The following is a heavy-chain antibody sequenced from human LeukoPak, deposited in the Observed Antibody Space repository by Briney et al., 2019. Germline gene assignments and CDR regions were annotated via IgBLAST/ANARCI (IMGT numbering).Heavy chain of an antibody. J-gene: IGHJ4*02. D-gene: IGHD3-10*01. CDR1: GYTFTSYY. V-gene: IGHV1-46*01. CDR3: ARGGSTRITMVRGVLGD. CDR2: INPSGGST. Sequence: GASVKVSCKASGYTFTSYYMHWVRQAPGQGLEWMGIINPSGGSTSYAQKFQGRVTTTRDTSTSTVYMELSSLRSEDTAVYYCARGGSTRITMVRGVLGDWGQGTLVTVSS.